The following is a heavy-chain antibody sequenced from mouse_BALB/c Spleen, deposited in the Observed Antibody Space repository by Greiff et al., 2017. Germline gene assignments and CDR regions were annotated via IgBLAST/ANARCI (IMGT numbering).Heavy chain of an antibody. D-gene: IGHD2-1*01. CDR3: ARIYYGNYEGSYYAMDY. CDR1: GFSLTSYG. V-gene: IGHV2-9*02. J-gene: IGHJ4*01. CDR2: IWAGGST. Sequence: VQLQQSGPGLVAPSQSLSITCTVSGFSLTSYGVHWVRQPPGKGLEWLGVIWAGGSTNYNSALMSRLSISKDNSKSQVFLKMNSLQTDDTAMYYCARIYYGNYEGSYYAMDYWGQGTSVTVSS.